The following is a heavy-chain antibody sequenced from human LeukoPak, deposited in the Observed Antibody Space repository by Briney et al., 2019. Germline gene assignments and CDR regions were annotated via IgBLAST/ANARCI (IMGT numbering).Heavy chain of an antibody. Sequence: GGSLRLSCAASGFTFSDHYMSWIRQTPGKGLEWVSYIYNSASNTYYADSVKGLFTISRDNAKNVLYLQMNNLRVEDTAVYYCARGHYGLDVWGQGTTVTVSS. CDR3: ARGHYGLDV. CDR1: GFTFSDHY. V-gene: IGHV3-11*01. CDR2: IYNSASNT. J-gene: IGHJ6*02.